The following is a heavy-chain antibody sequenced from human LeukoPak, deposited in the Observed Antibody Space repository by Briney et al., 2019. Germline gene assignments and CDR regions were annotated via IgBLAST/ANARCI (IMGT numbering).Heavy chain of an antibody. CDR3: ARQEIYDSSGYYPSHFDY. Sequence: PSETLTLTCAVSGGSISSRSYYWGWIRQPPGKGLEWIGSIYYSGSTNYNPSLKSRVTISVDTSKNQFSLKLSSVTAADTAVYYCARQEIYDSSGYYPSHFDYWGQGTLVTVSS. V-gene: IGHV4-39*07. J-gene: IGHJ4*02. CDR2: IYYSGST. D-gene: IGHD3-22*01. CDR1: GGSISSRSYY.